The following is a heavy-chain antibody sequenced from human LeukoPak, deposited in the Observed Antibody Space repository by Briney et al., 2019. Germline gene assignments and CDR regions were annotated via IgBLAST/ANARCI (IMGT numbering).Heavy chain of an antibody. CDR2: IDGRSTDI. CDR3: ARRGYYDSSGYDY. V-gene: IGHV3-21*01. CDR1: GFTFSNHA. J-gene: IGHJ4*02. D-gene: IGHD3-22*01. Sequence: GGSLRLSCAASGFTFSNHAMNWVRQAPGQGLEWVSSIDGRSTDIYYADSVKGRFTISRDNAKNSLYLQMHSLRAEDTAVYYCARRGYYDSSGYDYWGQGTLVTVSS.